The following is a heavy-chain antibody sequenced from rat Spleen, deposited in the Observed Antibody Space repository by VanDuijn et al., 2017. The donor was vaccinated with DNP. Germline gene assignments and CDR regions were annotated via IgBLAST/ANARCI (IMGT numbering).Heavy chain of an antibody. CDR1: GFTFSTYW. Sequence: EVQLVETGGGLVQPGRSLKLSCVASGFTFSTYWMYWIRQAPGKGLEWVSSINTDGGSTYYSDSVKGRFTISRDNAKSTLYLQMDSLRSEDTATYYCARRGSSGGFDYWGQGVMVTVSS. CDR2: INTDGGST. D-gene: IGHD1-11*01. J-gene: IGHJ2*01. V-gene: IGHV5-58*01. CDR3: ARRGSSGGFDY.